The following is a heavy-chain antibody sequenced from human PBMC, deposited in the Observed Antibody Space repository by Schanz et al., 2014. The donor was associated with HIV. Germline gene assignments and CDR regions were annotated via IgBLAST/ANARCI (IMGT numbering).Heavy chain of an antibody. D-gene: IGHD2-15*01. Sequence: QVQLVQSGAEVKKPGASVKVSCKASGYTFTGYYMLWVRQAPGQGLEWMGWINPNSGGTNYAQKFQGRVTMTRDTSISTAYMELSRLRSDDTAVYYCARGRSGYCSGGSCPYGRYYFDYWGQGTLVTVSS. CDR2: INPNSGGT. CDR3: ARGRSGYCSGGSCPYGRYYFDY. J-gene: IGHJ4*02. V-gene: IGHV1-2*02. CDR1: GYTFTGYY.